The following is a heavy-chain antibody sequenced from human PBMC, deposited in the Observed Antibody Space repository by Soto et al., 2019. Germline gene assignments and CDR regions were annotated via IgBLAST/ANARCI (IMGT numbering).Heavy chain of an antibody. Sequence: SETLSLTCTVSGGSISSYYWSWIRQPPGKGLEWIGYIYYSGSTYYNPSLKSRVTISVDTSKNQFSLKLSSVTAADTAVYYCARMTYYDILTGYDNYGMDVWGQGTTVTVSS. CDR2: IYYSGST. V-gene: IGHV4-30-4*01. D-gene: IGHD3-9*01. CDR1: GGSISSYY. CDR3: ARMTYYDILTGYDNYGMDV. J-gene: IGHJ6*02.